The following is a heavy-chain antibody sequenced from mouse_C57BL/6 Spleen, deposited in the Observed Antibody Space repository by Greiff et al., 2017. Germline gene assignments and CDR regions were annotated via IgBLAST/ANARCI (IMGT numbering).Heavy chain of an antibody. Sequence: VKLMESGAELVRPGASVKLSCKASGYTFTDYYINWVKQRPGQGLEWIARIYPGSGITYYNEKFKCKATLTAEKSSSTAYMQLSSLTSDYSAVYFCASPSYGYAMDYWGQGTSVTVSS. J-gene: IGHJ4*01. CDR1: GYTFTDYY. CDR3: ASPSYGYAMDY. CDR2: IYPGSGIT. D-gene: IGHD1-1*01. V-gene: IGHV1-76*01.